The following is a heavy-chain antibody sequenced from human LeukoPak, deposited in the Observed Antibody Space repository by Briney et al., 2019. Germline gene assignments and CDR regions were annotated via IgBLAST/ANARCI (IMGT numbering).Heavy chain of an antibody. CDR3: AKDMSRGGYCSSTSCYEGFDY. D-gene: IGHD2-2*01. CDR1: GFTFSSYA. Sequence: GGSLRLSCAASGFTFSSYAMSWVRQAPGKGLEWVSGISWNSGSIGYADSVKGRFTISRDNAKNSLYLQMNSLRAEDTALYYCAKDMSRGGYCSSTSCYEGFDYWGQGTLVTVSS. V-gene: IGHV3-9*01. J-gene: IGHJ4*02. CDR2: ISWNSGSI.